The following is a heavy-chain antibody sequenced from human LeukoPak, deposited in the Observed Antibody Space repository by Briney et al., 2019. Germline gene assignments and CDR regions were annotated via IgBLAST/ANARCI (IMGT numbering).Heavy chain of an antibody. CDR3: ARMGGYSGYATH. J-gene: IGHJ4*02. CDR1: GGSFSDYY. Sequence: PSETLSLTCAVYGGSFSDYYWSWIRQPPGKGLEWIGEINHGGSTNYNPSLKSRVTLSVDTSKNQFSLKLSSVTAADTAVYYCARMGGYSGYATHWGQGTLVTVSS. D-gene: IGHD5-12*01. V-gene: IGHV4-34*01. CDR2: INHGGST.